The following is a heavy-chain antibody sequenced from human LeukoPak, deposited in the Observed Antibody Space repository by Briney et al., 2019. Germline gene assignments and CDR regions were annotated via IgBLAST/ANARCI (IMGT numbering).Heavy chain of an antibody. Sequence: PSETLSLTCAVYGGSFSGYYWSWIRQPAGKGLEWIGRIYTSGSTNYNPSLKSRVTMSVDTSKNQFSLKLSSVTAADTAVYYCARDRYYYDSSGSAFDIWGQGTMVTVSS. V-gene: IGHV4-4*07. CDR2: IYTSGST. D-gene: IGHD3-22*01. CDR3: ARDRYYYDSSGSAFDI. J-gene: IGHJ3*02. CDR1: GGSFSGYY.